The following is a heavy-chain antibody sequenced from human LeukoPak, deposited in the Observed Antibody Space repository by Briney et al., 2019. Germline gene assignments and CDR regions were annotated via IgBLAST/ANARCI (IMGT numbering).Heavy chain of an antibody. Sequence: GASVKVSCKASGGTFSSYAISWVRQAPGQGLEWMGGIIPIFVTANYAQKFQGRVTITTDESTSTAYMELSSLRSEDTAVYYCASNDYDYVWGSYRHDYWGQGTLVTVSS. CDR3: ASNDYDYVWGSYRHDY. CDR2: IIPIFVTA. D-gene: IGHD3-16*02. J-gene: IGHJ4*02. V-gene: IGHV1-69*05. CDR1: GGTFSSYA.